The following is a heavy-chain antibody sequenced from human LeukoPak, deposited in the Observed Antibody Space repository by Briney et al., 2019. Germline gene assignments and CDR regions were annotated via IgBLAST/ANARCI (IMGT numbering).Heavy chain of an antibody. Sequence: GGSLRLSCAASGFTFSSYGMHWVRQAPGKGLEWVAIISYDGSNKYYADSVQGRFTISRDNSKNTLYLQMNSLRAEDTAVYYCAGDRGMGAFDYWGQGTLVTVSS. J-gene: IGHJ4*02. D-gene: IGHD6-25*01. CDR3: AGDRGMGAFDY. CDR2: ISYDGSNK. V-gene: IGHV3-30*03. CDR1: GFTFSSYG.